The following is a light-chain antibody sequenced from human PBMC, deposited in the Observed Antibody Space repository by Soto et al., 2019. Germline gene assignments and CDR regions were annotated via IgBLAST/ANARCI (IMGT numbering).Light chain of an antibody. CDR3: QQRNNWPPIT. Sequence: EHVLTQSAGTLSLSPGERATLSCRASQGISSNYLAWYQQRPGQAPRLLIYGASSRATGIPARFSGSGSGTDFTLTISSLEPEDFAIYYCQQRNNWPPITFCQGTRLEIK. CDR2: GAS. J-gene: IGKJ5*01. V-gene: IGKV3D-20*02. CDR1: QGISSNY.